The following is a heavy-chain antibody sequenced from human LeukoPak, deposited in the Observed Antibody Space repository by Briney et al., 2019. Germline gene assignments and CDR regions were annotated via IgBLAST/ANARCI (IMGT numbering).Heavy chain of an antibody. V-gene: IGHV3-21*01. CDR3: ASHPGAADDY. J-gene: IGHJ4*02. CDR1: GFTFSSYS. CDR2: ISTSGTYI. D-gene: IGHD6-13*01. Sequence: PGGSLRLSCAASGFTFSSYSMNWVRQAPGKGLEWVSSISTSGTYIYYADSMKGRVTISRDNSKNSLYLQMNSLRAEDTAVYYCASHPGAADDYWGQGTLVTVSS.